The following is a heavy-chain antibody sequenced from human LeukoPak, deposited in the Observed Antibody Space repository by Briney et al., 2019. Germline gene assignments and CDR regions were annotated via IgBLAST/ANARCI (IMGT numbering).Heavy chain of an antibody. V-gene: IGHV3-30*02. Sequence: GGSLRLSCAASGFTFSSYGIHWVRQAPGKGLEWVAFIRYDGSNKYYADSVKGRFTISRGNSKSTLYLHMNSLRAEDTAVYYCAKDLSMIWCSTTTCSYFDYWGQGTLVTVSS. J-gene: IGHJ4*02. CDR2: IRYDGSNK. D-gene: IGHD2-2*01. CDR3: AKDLSMIWCSTTTCSYFDY. CDR1: GFTFSSYG.